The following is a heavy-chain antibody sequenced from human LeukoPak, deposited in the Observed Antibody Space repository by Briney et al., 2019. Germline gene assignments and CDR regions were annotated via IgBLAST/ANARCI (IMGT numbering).Heavy chain of an antibody. CDR3: ARFCSSTSCSGVDY. J-gene: IGHJ4*02. Sequence: SETLSLTCTVSGGSISSYYWSWIRQPPGKGLEWIGEINHSGSTNYNPSLKSRVTISVDTSKNQFSLKLSSVTAADTAVYYCARFCSSTSCSGVDYWGQGTLVTVSS. D-gene: IGHD2-2*01. CDR1: GGSISSYY. CDR2: INHSGST. V-gene: IGHV4-34*01.